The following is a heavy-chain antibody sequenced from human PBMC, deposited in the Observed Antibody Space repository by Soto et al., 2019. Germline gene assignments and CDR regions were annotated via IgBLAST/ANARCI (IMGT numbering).Heavy chain of an antibody. V-gene: IGHV3-72*01. CDR2: IRNKANSYTT. CDR1: GFTSSSYS. Sequence: GGSLRLSCAASGFTSSSYSMNWVRQAPGKGLEWVGRIRNKANSYTTEYAASVKGRFTISRDDSRNSLYLQMNSLKTEDTAMYYCTRAGILTTPYYFDYWGQGTLVTVSS. D-gene: IGHD2-21*01. J-gene: IGHJ4*02. CDR3: TRAGILTTPYYFDY.